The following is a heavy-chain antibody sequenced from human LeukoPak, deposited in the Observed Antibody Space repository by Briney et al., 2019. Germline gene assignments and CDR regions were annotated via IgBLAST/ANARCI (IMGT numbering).Heavy chain of an antibody. Sequence: PSETLSLTCTVSGGSISSYYWSWIRQPPGKGLEWIGYIYYSGSTNYNPSLKSRVTISVDTSKNQFSLKLSSVTAADTAVYYCARVQAAGTSYYYYYGMDVWGQGTTVTVSS. D-gene: IGHD6-13*01. CDR2: IYYSGST. J-gene: IGHJ6*02. CDR3: ARVQAAGTSYYYYYGMDV. CDR1: GGSISSYY. V-gene: IGHV4-59*12.